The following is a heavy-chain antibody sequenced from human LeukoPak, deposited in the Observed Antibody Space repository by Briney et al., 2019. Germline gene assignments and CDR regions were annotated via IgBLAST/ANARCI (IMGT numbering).Heavy chain of an antibody. CDR1: GFTFSSYG. CDR2: ISYDGSNK. Sequence: PGRSLRLSCAASGFTFSSYGMHWVRQAPGKGLEWVAVISYDGSNKYYADSVKGRFTISRDNSKNTLYLQMNSLRAEDTAVHYCAKVAGIRTTAFDYWGQGTLVTVSS. CDR3: AKVAGIRTTAFDY. J-gene: IGHJ4*02. D-gene: IGHD1-14*01. V-gene: IGHV3-30*18.